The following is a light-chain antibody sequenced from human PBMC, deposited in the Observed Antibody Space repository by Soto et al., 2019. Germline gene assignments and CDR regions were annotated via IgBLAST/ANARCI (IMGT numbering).Light chain of an antibody. J-gene: IGLJ2*01. CDR1: SPNIGSNT. Sequence: QSVLTQSPSSSGTPGRRVTISCSGSSPNIGSNTVYWYQQLPGTAPKLLIDSNNQRPSGVPDRFSGSKSGTSASLAISGLQPEDEADYYCAAWDDSVNGVIFGGGTEVTVL. V-gene: IGLV1-44*01. CDR3: AAWDDSVNGVI. CDR2: SNN.